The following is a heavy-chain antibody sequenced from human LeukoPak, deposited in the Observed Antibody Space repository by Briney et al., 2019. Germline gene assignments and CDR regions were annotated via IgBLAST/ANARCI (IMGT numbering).Heavy chain of an antibody. Sequence: GRSLRLSCAASGFTFSSYSMNWVRQAPGKGLEWVSSISSSSSHIYYADSVKGRFTISRTNAKNSLYLQMNSLRAEDTAVYYCARAGGDLPYWGQGTLVTVSS. CDR1: GFTFSSYS. V-gene: IGHV3-21*01. CDR2: ISSSSSHI. J-gene: IGHJ4*02. D-gene: IGHD2-21*02. CDR3: ARAGGDLPY.